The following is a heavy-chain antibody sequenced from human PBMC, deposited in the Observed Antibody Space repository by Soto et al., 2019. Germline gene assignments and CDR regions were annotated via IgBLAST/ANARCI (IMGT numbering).Heavy chain of an antibody. CDR3: ACSRDATGWFDP. V-gene: IGHV4-31*03. D-gene: IGHD2-15*01. CDR1: GGSISSGGYY. Sequence: PSETLSLTCTVSGGSISSGGYYWSWIRQHPGKGLEWIGYIYYSGSTYYNPSLKSRVTISVDTSKNQFSLKLSSVTAADTAVYYCACSRDATGWFDPWGQGTLVTVS. CDR2: IYYSGST. J-gene: IGHJ5*02.